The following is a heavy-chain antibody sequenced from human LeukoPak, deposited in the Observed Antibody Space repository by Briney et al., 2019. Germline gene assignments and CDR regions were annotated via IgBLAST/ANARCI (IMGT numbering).Heavy chain of an antibody. CDR1: GGSFSGYY. V-gene: IGHV4-34*01. Sequence: SETLSLTCAVYGGSFSGYYWSWIRQPPGKGLEWIGEINHSGSTNYNPSLKSRVTISVDTSKNQFSLKLSSVTAADTAVYYCAREHCSSTSCYTGRYYYYYYYMDVWGKGTTVTVSS. CDR3: AREHCSSTSCYTGRYYYYYYYMDV. CDR2: INHSGST. D-gene: IGHD2-2*02. J-gene: IGHJ6*03.